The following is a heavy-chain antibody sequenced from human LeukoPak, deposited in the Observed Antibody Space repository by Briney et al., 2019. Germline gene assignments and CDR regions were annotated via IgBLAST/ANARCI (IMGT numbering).Heavy chain of an antibody. CDR3: AREVAGFGVARPDY. Sequence: SETLSLTCTVSGGSISSGGYYWSWIRQPPGKGLEWIGYIYHSGSTYYNPSLKSRVTISVDRSKNQFSLKLSSVTAADTAVYYCAREVAGFGVARPDYWGQGTLVTVSS. CDR2: IYHSGST. CDR1: GGSISSGGYY. V-gene: IGHV4-30-2*01. J-gene: IGHJ4*02. D-gene: IGHD3-3*01.